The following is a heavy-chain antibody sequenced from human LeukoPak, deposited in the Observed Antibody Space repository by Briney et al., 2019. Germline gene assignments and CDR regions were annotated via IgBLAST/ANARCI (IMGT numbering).Heavy chain of an antibody. CDR2: INHSGST. V-gene: IGHV4-34*01. CDR3: ARRYYYGSGSYYNSFDY. CDR1: GGSISTYY. J-gene: IGHJ4*02. Sequence: PSETLSLTCTVSGGSISTYYWSWIRQPPGKGLEWIGEINHSGSTNYNPSLKSRVTISVDTSKNQFSLKLSSVTAADTAVYYCARRYYYGSGSYYNSFDYWGQGTLVTVSS. D-gene: IGHD3-10*01.